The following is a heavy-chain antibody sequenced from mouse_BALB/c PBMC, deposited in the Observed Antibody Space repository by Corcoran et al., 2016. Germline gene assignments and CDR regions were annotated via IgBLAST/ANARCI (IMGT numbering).Heavy chain of an antibody. J-gene: IGHJ4*01. D-gene: IGHD2-1*01. CDR2: IWWDDVK. CDR3: ARIYYGNYYAMDY. Sequence: QVTLKESGPGILQPSQTLSLTCSFSGFSLSTSGMGVGWIRKPSGKGLEWLAHIWWDDVKRYNPALKSRLTIAKDTYSSQVFLKFASVDNADTATYYCARIYYGNYYAMDYWGQGTSVTVSS. CDR1: GFSLSTSGMG. V-gene: IGHV8-8*01.